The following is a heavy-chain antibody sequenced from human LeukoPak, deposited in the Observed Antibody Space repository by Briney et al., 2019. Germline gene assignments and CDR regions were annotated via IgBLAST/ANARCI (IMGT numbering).Heavy chain of an antibody. CDR1: GGSISSTGYY. D-gene: IGHD5-18*01. CDR3: ARQAGYTYGTIDY. CDR2: IYYSGSA. V-gene: IGHV4-39*01. J-gene: IGHJ4*02. Sequence: SETLSLTCAVSGGSISSTGYYWGWIRQPPGKGLEWIGSIYYSGSAYYNPSLKSRVTISVDTSKNHFSLKLSSVTAADTAVYHCARQAGYTYGTIDYWGQGTLVTISS.